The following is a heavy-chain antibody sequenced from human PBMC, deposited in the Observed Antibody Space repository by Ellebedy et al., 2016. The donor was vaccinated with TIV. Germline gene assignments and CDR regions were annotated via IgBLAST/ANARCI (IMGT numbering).Heavy chain of an antibody. D-gene: IGHD3-22*01. J-gene: IGHJ4*02. V-gene: IGHV3-23*01. Sequence: GGSLRLXCAASGFTLSSYAMSWVRQAPGKGLEWVSAISGSGGSTYYADSVKGRFTISRDNAKNSLYLQMNSLRAEDTALYYCAKERNYYDSSGYLDCWGQGTLVTVSS. CDR1: GFTLSSYA. CDR3: AKERNYYDSSGYLDC. CDR2: ISGSGGST.